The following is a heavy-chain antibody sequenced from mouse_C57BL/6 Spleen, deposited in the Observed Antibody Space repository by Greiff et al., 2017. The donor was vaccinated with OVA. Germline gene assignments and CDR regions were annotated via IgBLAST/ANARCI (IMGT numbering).Heavy chain of an antibody. CDR3: ARGGGYYLGY. Sequence: VQLQQSGPELVKPGASVKISCKASGYTFTDYYMNWVKQSHGKSLEWIGDINPNNGGTSYNQKFKGKATLTVDKYSSTTYMELLSLTSEDSAVYYCARGGGYYLGYWGKGTTLTVSS. CDR2: INPNNGGT. D-gene: IGHD1-1*02. CDR1: GYTFTDYY. V-gene: IGHV1-26*01. J-gene: IGHJ2*01.